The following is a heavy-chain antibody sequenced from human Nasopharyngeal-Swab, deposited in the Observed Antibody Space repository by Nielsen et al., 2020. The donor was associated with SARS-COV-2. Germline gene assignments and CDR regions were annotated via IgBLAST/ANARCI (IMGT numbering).Heavy chain of an antibody. V-gene: IGHV3-30-3*01. CDR3: ADPPFSEY. J-gene: IGHJ4*02. CDR2: IAIDGSNYE. CDR1: GISFSTSV. Sequence: GESLKISCVGSGISFSTSVIQWVRQAPGKGLEWVAVIAIDGSNYEQYADSVKGRFSISRDNSKSTLYLQMNSLRADDTALYYCADPPFSEYWGQGTLVTVSS.